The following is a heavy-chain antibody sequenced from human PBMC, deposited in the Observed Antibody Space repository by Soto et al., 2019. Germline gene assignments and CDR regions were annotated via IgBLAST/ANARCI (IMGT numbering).Heavy chain of an antibody. CDR2: IGDSGSST. J-gene: IGHJ5*02. D-gene: IGHD2-21*02. CDR3: ANLAYCGGDCYSGGYA. CDR1: GFIFSNYV. Sequence: PGGSLRLCCAASGFIFSNYVMSWVRQAPGKGLEWVSAIGDSGSSTYYADSVKGRFTISRDNSKNILYLQMDRLRAEDTAVYYCANLAYCGGDCYSGGYAWGQGTLVTVSS. V-gene: IGHV3-23*01.